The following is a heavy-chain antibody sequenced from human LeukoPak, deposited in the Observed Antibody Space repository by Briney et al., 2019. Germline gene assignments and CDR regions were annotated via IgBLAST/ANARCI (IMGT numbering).Heavy chain of an antibody. CDR2: IGTAGDT. Sequence: GGSLRLSCAASGFTFSSYDMHWVRQATGKGLEWVSAIGTAGDTYYPGSVKGRFTISRENAKNSLYLQMNSLRAGDTAVYYCARLGLPGAFDIWGQGTMVTVSS. J-gene: IGHJ3*02. D-gene: IGHD3-16*01. CDR1: GFTFSSYD. CDR3: ARLGLPGAFDI. V-gene: IGHV3-13*01.